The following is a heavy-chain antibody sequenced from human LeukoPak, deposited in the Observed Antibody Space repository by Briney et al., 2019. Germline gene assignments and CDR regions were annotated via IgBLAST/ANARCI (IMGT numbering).Heavy chain of an antibody. J-gene: IGHJ5*02. V-gene: IGHV3-30*19. D-gene: IGHD3-10*01. CDR1: GFTFSNYG. CDR2: ISYDGSNK. CDR3: ARDVGTPYYYGSGSSNWFDP. Sequence: PGGSLRLSCAASGFTFSNYGMHWVRQVPGKGLEWVAVISYDGSNKYYTDSVKGRFTISRDNSKNTLYLQMNSLRAEDTAVYYCARDVGTPYYYGSGSSNWFDPWGQGTLVTVSS.